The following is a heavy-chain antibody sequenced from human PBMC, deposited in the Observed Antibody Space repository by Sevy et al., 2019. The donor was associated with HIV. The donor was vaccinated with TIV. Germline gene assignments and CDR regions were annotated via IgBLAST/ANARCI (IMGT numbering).Heavy chain of an antibody. D-gene: IGHD5-12*01. CDR2: IYPGDSDT. J-gene: IGHJ6*02. CDR3: ARCISGYVKYYYYGMDV. CDR1: GYSFTSYW. V-gene: IGHV5-51*01. Sequence: GESLMISCKGSGYSFTSYWIGWVRQMPGKGLEWMGIIYPGDSDTRYSPSFQGQVTISADKSISTAYLQWSSLKASDTAMYYCARCISGYVKYYYYGMDVWGQGTTVTVSS.